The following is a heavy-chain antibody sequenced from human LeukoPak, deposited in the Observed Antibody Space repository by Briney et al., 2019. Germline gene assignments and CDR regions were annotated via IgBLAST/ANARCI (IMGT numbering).Heavy chain of an antibody. Sequence: SETLSLTCTVSGDSISNYYWSWIRQPPGKGLEWIGYIYYSESTNYNPSLKSRVTISVDTSKNQFSLKLSSVTAADTAVYYCARVVVVPAALGPYGMDVWGQGTTVTVSS. J-gene: IGHJ6*02. V-gene: IGHV4-59*12. D-gene: IGHD2-2*01. CDR1: GDSISNYY. CDR3: ARVVVVPAALGPYGMDV. CDR2: IYYSEST.